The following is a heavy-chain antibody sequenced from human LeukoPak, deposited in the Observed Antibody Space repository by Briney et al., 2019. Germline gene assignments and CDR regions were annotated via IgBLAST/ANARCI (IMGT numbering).Heavy chain of an antibody. V-gene: IGHV4-39*07. CDR3: ARSTYCSSTSCYTAGDWFDP. J-gene: IGHJ5*02. CDR2: IYYSGST. D-gene: IGHD2-2*02. CDR1: GGSISSSSYY. Sequence: SETLSLTCTVSGGSISSSSYYWGWIRQPPGKGLEWIGSIYYSGSTYYNPSLRSRVTISVDTSKNQFSLKLSSVTAADTAVYYCARSTYCSSTSCYTAGDWFDPWGQGTLVTVSS.